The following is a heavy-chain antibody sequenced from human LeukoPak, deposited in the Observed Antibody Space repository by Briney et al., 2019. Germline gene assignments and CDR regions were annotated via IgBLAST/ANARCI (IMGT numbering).Heavy chain of an antibody. D-gene: IGHD2-21*01. CDR2: MYERGRNA. CDR1: VFTFRIHC. J-gene: IGHJ4*02. V-gene: IGHV3-74*03. CDR3: IRDEALWRLDY. Sequence: GGSLRLSCTVSVFTFRIHCKQGARGSPGGGGVWVLRMYERGRNAMYAHSVRGRFRISRDRAEITVNLQKQSWRPEDTGVYYWIRDEALWRLDYWGQGTLVTVSS.